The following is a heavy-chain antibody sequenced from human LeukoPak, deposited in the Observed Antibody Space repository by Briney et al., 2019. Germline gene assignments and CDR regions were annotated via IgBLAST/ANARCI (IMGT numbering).Heavy chain of an antibody. CDR1: GFTFSSYA. J-gene: IGHJ5*02. Sequence: PGGSLRLSCAASGFTFSSYAMSWVRQAPGKGLEWVSNINQDGSGKYYADSVKGRFTISRDNAKNSLYLQMNSLRAEDTAVYYCVRGLAPWGGCGPWGQGTMVTVSS. D-gene: IGHD6-19*01. V-gene: IGHV3-7*03. CDR3: VRGLAPWGGCGP. CDR2: INQDGSGK.